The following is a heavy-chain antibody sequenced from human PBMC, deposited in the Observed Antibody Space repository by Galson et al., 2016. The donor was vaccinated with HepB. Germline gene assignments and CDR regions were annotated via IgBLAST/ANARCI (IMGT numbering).Heavy chain of an antibody. CDR1: GYRFADYY. J-gene: IGHJ4*02. CDR2: LDPEDGET. D-gene: IGHD3-10*01. V-gene: IGHV1-69-2*01. CDR3: AMDGSHGSGSIGRGVY. Sequence: VKVSCKVFGYRFADYYIHWVKQAPGKGLEWVGLLDPEDGETKYAEKFQGGITILADRSTDTAYMELSSLRSEDTAAYFCAMDGSHGSGSIGRGVYWGQGTLVFVS.